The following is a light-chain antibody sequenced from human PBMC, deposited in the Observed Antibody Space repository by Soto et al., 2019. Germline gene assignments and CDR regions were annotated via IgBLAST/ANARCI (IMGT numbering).Light chain of an antibody. V-gene: IGKV3D-15*01. Sequence: TPSPITLSLSTGARATLPWRDSQSVSSSYLAWYQQKPGQAPRLLIYDASNRATGIPARFSGSGSETEFTLTISSLQAEDSAVYFCQQYNNWPTWTFGQGTKVDIK. J-gene: IGKJ1*01. CDR3: QQYNNWPTWT. CDR2: DAS. CDR1: QSVSSSY.